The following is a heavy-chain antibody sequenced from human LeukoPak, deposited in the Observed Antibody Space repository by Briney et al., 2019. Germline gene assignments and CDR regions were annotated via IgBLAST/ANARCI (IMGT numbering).Heavy chain of an antibody. V-gene: IGHV1-18*01. D-gene: IGHD6-19*01. J-gene: IGHJ4*02. CDR3: ARESDDSSGQFDY. CDR2: ISAYNGNT. Sequence: ASVKVSCKASGYTFTSYGISWVRQAPGQGLEWMGWISAYNGNTNYAQKFQGRVTITADESTSTAYMELSSLRSEDTAVYYCARESDDSSGQFDYWGQGTLVTVSS. CDR1: GYTFTSYG.